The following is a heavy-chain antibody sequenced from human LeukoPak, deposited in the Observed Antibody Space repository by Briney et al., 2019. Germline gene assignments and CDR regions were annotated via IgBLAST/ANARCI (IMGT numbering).Heavy chain of an antibody. CDR1: GYTFTSHY. V-gene: IGHV1-46*04. Sequence: ASVKVSCKASGYTFTSHYIHWVRQAPGQGLECMGIINPNGGSTTYAQRLQDRVSMTRDTSTSTVYMELSSLRSEDTAVYYCAQEPSLQYYGMDVWGQGTTVTVSS. J-gene: IGHJ6*02. CDR3: AQEPSLQYYGMDV. CDR2: INPNGGST. D-gene: IGHD1-26*01.